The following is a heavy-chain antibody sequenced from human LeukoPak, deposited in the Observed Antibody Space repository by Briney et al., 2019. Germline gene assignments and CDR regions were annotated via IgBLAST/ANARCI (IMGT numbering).Heavy chain of an antibody. V-gene: IGHV5-51*01. CDR3: ARRSGRNTGSYGDLDY. J-gene: IGHJ4*02. D-gene: IGHD3-10*01. CDR2: IYPGVSDT. Sequence: GESLKISCKGSGYSFTNYWIGWVRQMPGKGLEWMGVIYPGVSDTRYSPSFQGQVTISVDKSISTAYLQWSSLQASDTAIYYCARRSGRNTGSYGDLDYWGQGTLITVSA. CDR1: GYSFTNYW.